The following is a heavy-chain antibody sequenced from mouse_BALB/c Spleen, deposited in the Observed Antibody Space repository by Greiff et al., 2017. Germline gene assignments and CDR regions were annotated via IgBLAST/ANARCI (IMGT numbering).Heavy chain of an antibody. D-gene: IGHD2-1*01. Sequence: VQLQQSGPELVRPGVSVKISCKGSGYTFTDYAMPWVKQSHAKSLEWIGVISTYYGNTNYNQKFKGKATMTVDKSSSTAYMELARLTSEDSAIYYCARGGNYYAMDDWGQGTSVTVSS. CDR1: GYTFTDYA. J-gene: IGHJ4*01. V-gene: IGHV1-67*01. CDR3: ARGGNYYAMDD. CDR2: ISTYYGNT.